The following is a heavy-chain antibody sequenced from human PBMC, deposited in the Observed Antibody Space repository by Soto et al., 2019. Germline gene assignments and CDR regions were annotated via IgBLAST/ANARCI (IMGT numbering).Heavy chain of an antibody. CDR1: GYSFNTYW. D-gene: IGHD5-18*01. J-gene: IGHJ4*02. Sequence: EVQLVQSGAEVKKPGESLRIACQGSGYSFNTYWINWVRQLPGKGLEWMERIDPSDSATNFGPSFQRHVTLSVDTSSHTPYLQWSSLKASENATYYCARETGTYSNNYWGQGTLVSVSS. V-gene: IGHV5-10-1*03. CDR2: IDPSDSAT. CDR3: ARETGTYSNNY.